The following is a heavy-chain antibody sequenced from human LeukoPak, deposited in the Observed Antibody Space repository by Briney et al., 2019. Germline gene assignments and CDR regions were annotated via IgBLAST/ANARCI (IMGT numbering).Heavy chain of an antibody. D-gene: IGHD5-18*01. CDR2: INGGGGNT. V-gene: IGHV3-23*01. CDR3: AKEGVIQLWLPINY. J-gene: IGHJ4*02. Sequence: GGSLRLSCAASGFTFSSYAMGWVRQAPGKGLEWVSTINGGGGNTYYADSVKGRFTISRDNSKNTLYLQMNSLGAEDTAVYYCAKEGVIQLWLPINYWGQGTLVTVSS. CDR1: GFTFSSYA.